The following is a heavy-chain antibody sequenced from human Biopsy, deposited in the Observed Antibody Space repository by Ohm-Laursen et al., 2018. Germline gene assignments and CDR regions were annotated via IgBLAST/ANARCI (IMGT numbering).Heavy chain of an antibody. V-gene: IGHV3-48*03. CDR1: GFTFNSHE. D-gene: IGHD2-21*01. CDR3: TRLAYYYYYGMGV. Sequence: SLRLSCAASGFTFNSHEMNWVRQAPGKGLEWISYITGSSSTIYYADSVKGRFTISRDNAKNSLYLQRNSLRAEDTAVYYCTRLAYYYYYGMGVRGQGTTVTVSS. J-gene: IGHJ6*02. CDR2: ITGSSSTI.